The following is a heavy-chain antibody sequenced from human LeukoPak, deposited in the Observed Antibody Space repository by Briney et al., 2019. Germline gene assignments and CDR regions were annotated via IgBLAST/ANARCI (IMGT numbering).Heavy chain of an antibody. D-gene: IGHD6-19*01. CDR2: INHSGST. V-gene: IGHV4-34*01. CDR3: ARIESSGWYYFDY. Sequence: SETLSLTCAVYGGSFSGYYWSWIRQPPGKGLEWIGEINHSGSTNYNPSPKSRVTISVDTSKNQFSLKLSSVTAADTAVYYCARIESSGWYYFDYWGQGTLVTVSS. J-gene: IGHJ4*02. CDR1: GGSFSGYY.